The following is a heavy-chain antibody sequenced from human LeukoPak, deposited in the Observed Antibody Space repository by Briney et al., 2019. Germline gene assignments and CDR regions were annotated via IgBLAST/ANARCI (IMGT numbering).Heavy chain of an antibody. V-gene: IGHV1-8*01. CDR2: VNPNSGNT. J-gene: IGHJ4*02. Sequence: ASVKVSCEASGYTFTTYDINWVRQATGQGLEWMGWVNPNSGNTGYAQKFQGRVTMTRNTSISTAYMELSSLRSEDTAVYYCASGYSRAAAGLAPFDYWGQGTLVTVSS. D-gene: IGHD6-13*01. CDR1: GYTFTTYD. CDR3: ASGYSRAAAGLAPFDY.